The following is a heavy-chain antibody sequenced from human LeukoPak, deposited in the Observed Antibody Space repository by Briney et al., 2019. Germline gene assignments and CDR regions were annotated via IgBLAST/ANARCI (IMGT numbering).Heavy chain of an antibody. CDR3: AKEAKRRIVVVITTEGAFDI. V-gene: IGHV3-23*01. Sequence: GGSLRLSCAASGFTFSSYAMSWVRQAPGKGLEWVSTISGSGDSTYYANSVKGRFTISRDNSKNTLYLQMNSLRAEDTAVYYCAKEAKRRIVVVITTEGAFDIWGQGTMVTVSS. CDR1: GFTFSSYA. CDR2: ISGSGDST. J-gene: IGHJ3*02. D-gene: IGHD3-22*01.